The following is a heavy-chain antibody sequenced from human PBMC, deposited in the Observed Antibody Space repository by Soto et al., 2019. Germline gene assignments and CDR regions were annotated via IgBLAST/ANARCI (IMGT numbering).Heavy chain of an antibody. CDR3: AHTMAPRIFDS. CDR1: GFSLITSGVG. Sequence: QITLKEAGPPLVKPTQTLTLTCSFSGFSLITSGVGVGWIRQPPGKALEWLALIYWDDDTGYSTSLRNRLTITKDTPRNQVVLTMTNMDPAATATYYCAHTMAPRIFDSWGQGTLVTVSS. V-gene: IGHV2-5*02. CDR2: IYWDDDT. J-gene: IGHJ4*02.